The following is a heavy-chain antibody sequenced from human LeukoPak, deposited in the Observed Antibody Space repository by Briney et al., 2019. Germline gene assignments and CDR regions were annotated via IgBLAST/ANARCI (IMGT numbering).Heavy chain of an antibody. V-gene: IGHV3-66*01. CDR1: GFTVSSNY. CDR2: IYSGGST. J-gene: IGHJ4*02. D-gene: IGHD6-13*01. Sequence: GGSLRLSCAASGFTVSSNYMSWVCQAPGKGLEWVSVIYSGGSTYYADSVKGRFTISRDNSKNTLYLQMNSLRAEDTAVYYCARSGYSSSWYAAFDYWGQGTLVTVSS. CDR3: ARSGYSSSWYAAFDY.